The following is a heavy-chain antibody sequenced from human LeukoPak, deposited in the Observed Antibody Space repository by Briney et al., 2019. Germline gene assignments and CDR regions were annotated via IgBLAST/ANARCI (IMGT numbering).Heavy chain of an antibody. D-gene: IGHD6-19*01. CDR1: GFTFDDYA. CDR2: ISWNSGSI. V-gene: IGHV3-9*01. Sequence: SGGSLRLSCAASGFTFDDYAMHRVRQAPGKGLEWVLGISWNSGSIGYADSVKGRFTISRDNAKNSLYLQMNSLRAEDTALYYCAKDAGYSSGWYTLWGQGTLVTVSS. J-gene: IGHJ4*02. CDR3: AKDAGYSSGWYTL.